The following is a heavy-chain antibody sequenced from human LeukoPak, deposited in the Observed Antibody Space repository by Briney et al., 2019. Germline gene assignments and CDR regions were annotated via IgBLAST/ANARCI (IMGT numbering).Heavy chain of an antibody. Sequence: GASVKVSCKASGYTFTGYYMHWVRQAPGQGLEWMGCINAGNGNTRYSQEFQGRVTMTRDTSISTAYMELSRLRSDDTAVYYCARVIAARALYYFDYWGQGTLVTVSS. D-gene: IGHD6-6*01. V-gene: IGHV1-2*02. CDR3: ARVIAARALYYFDY. CDR2: INAGNGNT. CDR1: GYTFTGYY. J-gene: IGHJ4*02.